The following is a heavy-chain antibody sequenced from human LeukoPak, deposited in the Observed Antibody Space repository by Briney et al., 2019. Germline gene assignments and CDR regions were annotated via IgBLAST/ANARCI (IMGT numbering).Heavy chain of an antibody. CDR2: INPNSGGT. D-gene: IGHD1-26*01. Sequence: ASVKVSCKASGYTFTGYYMHWVRQAPGQGLEWMGWINPNSGGTNYAQKFQGRVTVTRDTSISTAYMELSSLSSDDTAMYYCATPLKGVGGRDYWGQGTLVTVSS. V-gene: IGHV1-2*02. J-gene: IGHJ4*02. CDR1: GYTFTGYY. CDR3: ATPLKGVGGRDY.